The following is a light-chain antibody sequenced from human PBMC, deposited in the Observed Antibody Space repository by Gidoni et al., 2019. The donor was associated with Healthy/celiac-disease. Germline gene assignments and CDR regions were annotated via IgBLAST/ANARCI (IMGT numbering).Light chain of an antibody. V-gene: IGKV3-20*01. Sequence: EIVLTQSPGTLSLSPGERATLSCRASQSVSSSYLAWYQQKPGQAPRLLIYGASSRATGIPDRFSGSGSGTVFTLTISRLEPEDFAVYYCQQYGSSPPRTFGQGTKVEIQ. CDR1: QSVSSSY. CDR3: QQYGSSPPRT. J-gene: IGKJ1*01. CDR2: GAS.